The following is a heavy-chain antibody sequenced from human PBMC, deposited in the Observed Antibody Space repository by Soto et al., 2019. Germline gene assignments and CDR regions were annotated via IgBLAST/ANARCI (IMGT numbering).Heavy chain of an antibody. Sequence: SETLSLTCAVYGGPFSSYYWGWIRQPPGKGLEWIGSIYYSGSTYYNPSLKSRVTISVDTSKNQFSLKLSSVTAADTAVYYCARQKEQWLVYYYYGMDVWGQGTTVTVSS. CDR2: IYYSGST. V-gene: IGHV4-39*01. D-gene: IGHD6-19*01. J-gene: IGHJ6*02. CDR3: ARQKEQWLVYYYYGMDV. CDR1: GGPFSSYY.